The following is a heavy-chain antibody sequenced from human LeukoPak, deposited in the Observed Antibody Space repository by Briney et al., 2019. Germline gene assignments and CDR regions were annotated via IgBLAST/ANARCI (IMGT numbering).Heavy chain of an antibody. V-gene: IGHV3-21*01. D-gene: IGHD2-8*01. CDR3: ARQRGCDGVGCYSDQ. Sequence: PGGSLRLSCAVSGFTFSSYGFNWVRQAPGKGLEWVASITSRNTNKYYADSVKGRFTISRDNAKNSLFLQMNNLRADDTALYYCARQRGCDGVGCYSDQWGLGTLVTVSS. CDR1: GFTFSSYG. J-gene: IGHJ4*02. CDR2: ITSRNTNK.